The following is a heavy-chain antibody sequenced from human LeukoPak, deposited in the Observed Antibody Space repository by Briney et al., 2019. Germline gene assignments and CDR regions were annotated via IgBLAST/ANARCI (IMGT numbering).Heavy chain of an antibody. J-gene: IGHJ4*02. CDR1: GYTFTSYY. Sequence: ASVKVSCKASGYTFTSYYMHWVRQAPGQGVEWRGIINPSGGSTTYAQKFQGRVTMTRDTSTSTVYMKLSSLRSEDTAVYYCARGPMGEWLFGYWGQGTLVTVSS. V-gene: IGHV1-46*01. CDR3: ARGPMGEWLFGY. CDR2: INPSGGST. D-gene: IGHD3-3*01.